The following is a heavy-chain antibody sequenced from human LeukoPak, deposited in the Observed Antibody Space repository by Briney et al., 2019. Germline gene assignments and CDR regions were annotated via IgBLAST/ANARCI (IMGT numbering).Heavy chain of an antibody. J-gene: IGHJ4*02. Sequence: ASVKASCKVSGYTLTELSLHWVRQAPGRRLEWMGGFDPEEGETIYAEKFQGRVTMTEDTSTDTAYMELSSLRSEDTAVYYCATLTSGIAVAGTTDYWGQGTLVTVSS. D-gene: IGHD6-19*01. CDR1: GYTLTELS. V-gene: IGHV1-24*01. CDR3: ATLTSGIAVAGTTDY. CDR2: FDPEEGET.